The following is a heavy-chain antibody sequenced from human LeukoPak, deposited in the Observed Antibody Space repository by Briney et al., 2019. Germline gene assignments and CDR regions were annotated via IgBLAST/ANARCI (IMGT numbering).Heavy chain of an antibody. D-gene: IGHD1-26*01. CDR2: IHYSGST. V-gene: IGHV4-39*02. CDR1: GGSISNSGFH. J-gene: IGHJ3*02. CDR3: ARGGWELPGVAFDI. Sequence: SETLSLTCTVSGGSISNSGFHWGWIRQSPGKGLEWIGSIHYSGSTYYSPSLKSRVTISIDTSKKNFSLKLSSVTAADTAVYYCARGGWELPGVAFDIWGQGTMVTVSS.